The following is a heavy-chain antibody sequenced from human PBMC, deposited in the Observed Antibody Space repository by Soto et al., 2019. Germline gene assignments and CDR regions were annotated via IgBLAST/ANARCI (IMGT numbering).Heavy chain of an antibody. CDR3: ARVPFVVPAARGFDY. D-gene: IGHD2-2*01. CDR1: GGSISSGDYY. V-gene: IGHV4-30-4*01. CDR2: IYYSGST. J-gene: IGHJ4*02. Sequence: SETLSLTCTVSGGSISSGDYYWSWIRQPPGKGLEWIGYIYYSGSTYYNPSLKSRVTISVDTSKNQFSLKLSSVTAADTAVYYCARVPFVVPAARGFDYWGQGTLVTVSS.